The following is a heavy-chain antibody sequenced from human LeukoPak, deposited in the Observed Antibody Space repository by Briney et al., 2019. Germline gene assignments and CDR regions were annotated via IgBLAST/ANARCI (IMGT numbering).Heavy chain of an antibody. V-gene: IGHV4-4*09. CDR1: GVSMSAYP. J-gene: IGHJ4*02. D-gene: IGHD2-21*01. Sequence: SETLSLTCTVSGVSMSAYPWSSVRHPPEKGLERIARINTKVETSYNPALKSRVTTSVDASKSQFSLRLTSGTAADTAAYYCATSNDAKIAPFDHWGQGAPVTVSS. CDR2: INTKVET. CDR3: ATSNDAKIAPFDH.